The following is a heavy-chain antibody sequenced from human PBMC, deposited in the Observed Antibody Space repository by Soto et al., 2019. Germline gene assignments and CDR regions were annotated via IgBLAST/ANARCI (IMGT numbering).Heavy chain of an antibody. CDR2: IYYSGST. CDR3: ARSLYCSSTSCHHNGITGTSSFDY. Sequence: PSETLSLTCTVSGGSISSYYWSWIRQPPGKXLEWIGYIYYSGSTNYNPSLKSRVTISVDTSKNQFSLKLSSVTAADTAVYYCARSLYCSSTSCHHNGITGTSSFDYWDQRNLVTVSS. CDR1: GGSISSYY. V-gene: IGHV4-59*01. J-gene: IGHJ4*02. D-gene: IGHD2-2*01.